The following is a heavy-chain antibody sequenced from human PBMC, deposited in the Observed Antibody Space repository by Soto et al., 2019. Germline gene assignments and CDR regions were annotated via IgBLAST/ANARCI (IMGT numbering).Heavy chain of an antibody. CDR2: ISGSGGST. CDR1: GFTFSSYA. Sequence: SRRLACAASGFTFSSYARSWVRQAPGKGLEWVSAISGSGGSTYYAASVKGRFTISRDNSKNTLYLQMNSLRAEDTAVYYCAKDLNMVRGLPWFDPWGEGTLVTACS. J-gene: IGHJ5*02. V-gene: IGHV3-23*01. CDR3: AKDLNMVRGLPWFDP. D-gene: IGHD3-10*01.